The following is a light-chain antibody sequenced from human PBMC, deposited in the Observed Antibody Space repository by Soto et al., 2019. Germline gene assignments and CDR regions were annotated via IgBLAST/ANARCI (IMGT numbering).Light chain of an antibody. Sequence: DVPRTQCPSTLSASLGDRVTTTCRASQSISRWLAWFQQKPGKAPKLLIYDASSLESGVPSRFSGSGSGTEFTLTISSLQPDDFATYYCQQYNSYWTFGQGTKVDIK. CDR2: DAS. V-gene: IGKV1-5*01. J-gene: IGKJ1*01. CDR1: QSISRW. CDR3: QQYNSYWT.